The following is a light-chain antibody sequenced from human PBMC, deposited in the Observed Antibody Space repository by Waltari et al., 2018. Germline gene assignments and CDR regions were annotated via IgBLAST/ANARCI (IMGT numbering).Light chain of an antibody. CDR1: SNDVGGYNY. CDR2: EVN. V-gene: IGLV2-14*01. Sequence: QSALTQPASVSGSPGQSITISCSGTSNDVGGYNYVSWYQQHPGKVPKLMIYEVNDRPSGVSHRFSGSKSGNTASLTITGLQAEDEADYYCSSYTSSKTLVFGGGTKLTVL. CDR3: SSYTSSKTLV. J-gene: IGLJ2*01.